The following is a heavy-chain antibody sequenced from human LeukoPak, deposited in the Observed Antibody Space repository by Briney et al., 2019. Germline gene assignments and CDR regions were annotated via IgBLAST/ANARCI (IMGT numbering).Heavy chain of an antibody. V-gene: IGHV3-23*01. D-gene: IGHD1-7*01. CDR2: ISGSGDNT. CDR1: GFTFSSYA. J-gene: IGHJ5*02. CDR3: ARAQPQTGTTSWFDP. Sequence: GGSLRLSCAASGFTFSSYAMNWVRQAPGKGLEWVSAISGSGDNTYYADSVKGRFTISRDNSKNTLYLQMKSLRVEDTAVYYCARAQPQTGTTSWFDPWGQGTLVTVSS.